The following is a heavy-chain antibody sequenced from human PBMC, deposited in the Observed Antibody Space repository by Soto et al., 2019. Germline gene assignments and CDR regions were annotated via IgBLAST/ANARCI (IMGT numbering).Heavy chain of an antibody. J-gene: IGHJ4*02. Sequence: EVQLVESGGGLVQPGGSLRLSCVASGFTFRNYWMSWLRQAPGKGLEWVANTNQDGRERNSVDSVKGRFTISRDNAKNSMHLQMNSLRAEDTAVYYCAREGSGYSTDWGQGTLFIVSS. CDR3: AREGSGYSTD. D-gene: IGHD5-18*01. V-gene: IGHV3-7*01. CDR1: GFTFRNYW. CDR2: TNQDGRER.